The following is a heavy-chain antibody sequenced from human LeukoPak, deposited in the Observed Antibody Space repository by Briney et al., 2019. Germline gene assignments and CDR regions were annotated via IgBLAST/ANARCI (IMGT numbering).Heavy chain of an antibody. D-gene: IGHD6-25*01. J-gene: IGHJ4*02. CDR2: IYYTGST. CDR3: ARHHRSGYYEVDY. Sequence: SETLSLTCTVSGGSISSSRYYWGWIRQPPGKGLEWIGSIYYTGSTYYNPSLNSRVTMSVDTSKNQFSLKLSSVTAADTAMYYCARHHRSGYYEVDYWGQGTLVTVSS. CDR1: GGSISSSRYY. V-gene: IGHV4-39*01.